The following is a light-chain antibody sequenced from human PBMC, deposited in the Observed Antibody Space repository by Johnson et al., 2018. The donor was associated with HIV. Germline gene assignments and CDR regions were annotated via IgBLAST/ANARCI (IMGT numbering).Light chain of an antibody. CDR1: SSNIGNNY. J-gene: IGLJ1*01. CDR3: GTWDSSLTLYV. V-gene: IGLV1-51*01. Sequence: VLTQPPSVSAAPGQKVTISCSGSSSNIGNNYVSWYQQLPGTAPKLLIYDNNKRPSGIPDRFSGSKSVTSATLGITGLQTGDEADYYCGTWDSSLTLYVFGTGTKGTVL. CDR2: DNN.